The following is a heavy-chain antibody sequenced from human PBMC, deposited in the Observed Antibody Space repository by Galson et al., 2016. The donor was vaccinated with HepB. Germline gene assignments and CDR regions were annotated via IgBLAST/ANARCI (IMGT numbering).Heavy chain of an antibody. CDR3: ATGEWGSSWEY. V-gene: IGHV1-24*01. CDR1: GYTLTELS. CDR2: FDPEDGET. Sequence: SVKVSCKVSGYTLTELSMDWVRQAPGKGLEWMGSFDPEDGETIYAQKFQGRVTMTEDTSTYTAYMELSSLRSEDTAVYYCATGEWGSSWEYWGQGTLVTVSS. D-gene: IGHD6-13*01. J-gene: IGHJ4*02.